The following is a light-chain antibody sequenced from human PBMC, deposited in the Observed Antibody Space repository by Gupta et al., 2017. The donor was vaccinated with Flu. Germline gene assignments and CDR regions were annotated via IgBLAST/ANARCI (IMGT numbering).Light chain of an antibody. J-gene: IGLJ3*02. CDR1: SSDVGGYDY. CDR3: CAYAGSDTLL. V-gene: IGLV2-11*01. CDR2: DVS. Sequence: QSALTPPRAVTGSPGQSVTISCTGTSSDVGGYDYVSWYQQPPGKAPILMIYDVSKWPSGVPDRFSGSESGNTASLTVSGRQAEEEADYYCCAYAGSDTLLFGGGTKVTVL.